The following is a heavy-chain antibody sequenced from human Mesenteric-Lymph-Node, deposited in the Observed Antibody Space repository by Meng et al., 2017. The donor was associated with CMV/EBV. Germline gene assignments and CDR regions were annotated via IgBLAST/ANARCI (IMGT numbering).Heavy chain of an antibody. D-gene: IGHD3-9*01. V-gene: IGHV4-39*01. CDR2: IYYSGST. CDR3: ARRRPGTYDILTGYSHDDY. J-gene: IGHJ4*02. CDR1: SGYY. Sequence: SGYYWTWIRQPPGKGLEWIGSIYYSGSTYYNPSLKSRVTISVDTSKNQFSLKLSSVTAADTAVYYCARRRPGTYDILTGYSHDDYWGQGTLVTVSS.